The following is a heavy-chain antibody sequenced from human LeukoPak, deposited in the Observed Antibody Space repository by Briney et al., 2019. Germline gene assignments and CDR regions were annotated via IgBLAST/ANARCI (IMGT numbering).Heavy chain of an antibody. D-gene: IGHD6-13*01. CDR3: AKISSSWFGVDY. CDR2: ISYDGSDE. V-gene: IGHV3-30*18. CDR1: GFAFSAYA. Sequence: PGGSLRLSCAASGFAFSAYAMHWVRQAPGRGLDWVAVISYDGSDEYYAASVKGRFTISRDNSKNTLYLQMNSLRAEDTAIYYCAKISSSWFGVDYWGQGTLVTVSS. J-gene: IGHJ4*02.